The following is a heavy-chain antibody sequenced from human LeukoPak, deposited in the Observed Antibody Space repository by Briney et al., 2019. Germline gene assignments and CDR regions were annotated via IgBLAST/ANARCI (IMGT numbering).Heavy chain of an antibody. CDR1: GGSFSGYY. CDR3: ARQAGTFYFYYYMDV. Sequence: SETLSLTCAVYGGSFSGYYWGWIRQPPGKGLEWIGRIYYDGSTYYTPSLKSRVTISVDTSKNQFSLKLTSVTAADTAVYYCARQAGTFYFYYYMDVWGKGTTVTISS. CDR2: IYYDGST. D-gene: IGHD6-13*01. V-gene: IGHV4-39*01. J-gene: IGHJ6*03.